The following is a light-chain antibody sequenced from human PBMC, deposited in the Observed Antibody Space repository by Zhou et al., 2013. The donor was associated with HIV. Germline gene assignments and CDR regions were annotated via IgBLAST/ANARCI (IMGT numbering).Light chain of an antibody. CDR1: QTISSAY. CDR2: GAS. Sequence: EIVLTQSPGTLSLSPGERATLSCRASQTISSAYLAWYQQKPGQAPRLLIYGASTRATGIPDRFSGGGSGTDFTLIISRLEPEDFAVYYCQHHGPSLWTFGQGTKVEIK. V-gene: IGKV3-20*01. J-gene: IGKJ1*01. CDR3: QHHGPSLWT.